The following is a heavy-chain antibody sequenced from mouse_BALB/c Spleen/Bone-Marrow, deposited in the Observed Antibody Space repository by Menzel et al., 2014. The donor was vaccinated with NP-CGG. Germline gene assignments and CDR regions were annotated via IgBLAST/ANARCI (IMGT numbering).Heavy chain of an antibody. CDR3: ARLPIYYGNHGAMDY. CDR2: IAPGSGST. J-gene: IGHJ4*01. D-gene: IGHD2-1*01. V-gene: IGHV1S41*01. CDR1: GYTFTSYW. Sequence: DLVKPGASVKLSCKASGYTFTSYWINWIKQRPGQGLEWIGLIAPGSGSTYYNEMFKGKATLTVDTSSSTAYIQLSSLSSEDSAVYFCARLPIYYGNHGAMDYWGQGTSVTVSS.